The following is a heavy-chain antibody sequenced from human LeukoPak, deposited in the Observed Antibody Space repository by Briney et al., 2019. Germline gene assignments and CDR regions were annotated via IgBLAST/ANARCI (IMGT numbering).Heavy chain of an antibody. CDR1: GFTFDDYA. J-gene: IGHJ4*02. CDR3: ARKRMPIVGAENYFDY. CDR2: ISWNSGSI. V-gene: IGHV3-9*01. Sequence: GGSLRLSCAASGFTFDDYAMHWVRQAPVKVLEWVSGISWNSGSIGYADSVKGRFTISRDNAKNSLYLQMNSLRAEDTALYYCARKRMPIVGAENYFDYWGQGTLVTVSS. D-gene: IGHD1-26*01.